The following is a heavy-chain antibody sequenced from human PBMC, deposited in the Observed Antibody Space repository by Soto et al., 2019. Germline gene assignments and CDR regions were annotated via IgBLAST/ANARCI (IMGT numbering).Heavy chain of an antibody. Sequence: QVQLVQSGAEMKKPGASVKVSCMASGYTFTGYYMHWVRQAPGQGLEWMGWINPNSGSTNYAQKFQGWVTMTRDTSISTAYMELSRLRSDDTAVYYCARGGIQWELLGAFDIWGQGTMVTVSS. CDR1: GYTFTGYY. D-gene: IGHD1-26*01. CDR2: INPNSGST. J-gene: IGHJ3*02. CDR3: ARGGIQWELLGAFDI. V-gene: IGHV1-2*04.